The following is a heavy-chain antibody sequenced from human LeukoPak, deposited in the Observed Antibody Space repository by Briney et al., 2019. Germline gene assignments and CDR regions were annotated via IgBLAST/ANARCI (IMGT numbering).Heavy chain of an antibody. Sequence: SQTLSLTCTVSGGSISSGGYYWSWIRQHPGKGLEWIGYIYYSGSTYYNPSPKSRVTISVDTSKNQFSLKLSSVTAADTAVYYCARGGYCSSTSCYGSRELWFDPWGQGTLVTVSS. J-gene: IGHJ5*02. CDR2: IYYSGST. CDR3: ARGGYCSSTSCYGSRELWFDP. CDR1: GGSISSGGYY. D-gene: IGHD2-2*01. V-gene: IGHV4-31*03.